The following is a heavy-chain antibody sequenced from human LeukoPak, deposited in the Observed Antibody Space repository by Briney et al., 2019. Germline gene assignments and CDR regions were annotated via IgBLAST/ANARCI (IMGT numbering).Heavy chain of an antibody. Sequence: GGSLRLSCAASGFTFSSYSMNWVRQAPGKGLEWVSSISSSSSYIYYADSVKGRFTISRDNAKNSLYLQMNSQRAEDTAVYYCASGSGTSPQFDYWGQGTLVTVSS. CDR1: GFTFSSYS. J-gene: IGHJ4*02. CDR2: ISSSSSYI. CDR3: ASGSGTSPQFDY. D-gene: IGHD1-1*01. V-gene: IGHV3-21*01.